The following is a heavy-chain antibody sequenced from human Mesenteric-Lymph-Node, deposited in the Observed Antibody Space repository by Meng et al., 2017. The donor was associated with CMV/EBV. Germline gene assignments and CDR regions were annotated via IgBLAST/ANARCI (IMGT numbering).Heavy chain of an antibody. Sequence: GGSLRLSCAASGFTFSSYAMSWVRQAPGKGLEWVAFIREDGSDKYYADSVKGRFIVSRDNSKNTLYVQMNSLRAEDTAVYYCAKVGRPYYDLSLKYFDYWGQGTLVTVSS. CDR2: IREDGSDK. CDR1: GFTFSSYA. D-gene: IGHD3-3*01. CDR3: AKVGRPYYDLSLKYFDY. V-gene: IGHV3-30*02. J-gene: IGHJ4*02.